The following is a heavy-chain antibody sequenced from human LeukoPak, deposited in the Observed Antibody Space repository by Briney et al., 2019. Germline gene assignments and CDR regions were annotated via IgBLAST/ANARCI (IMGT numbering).Heavy chain of an antibody. CDR1: GYTFTSYG. V-gene: IGHV1-18*01. CDR2: ISAYNGNT. Sequence: ASVKVSCKASGYTFTSYGISWVRQAPGQGLEWMGWISAYNGNTNYAQKLQGRVTMTTDTSTSTAYMELRSLRSDDTAVYYCARDRAAAAGTAWFDPWGQGTLVTVSS. D-gene: IGHD6-13*01. CDR3: ARDRAAAAGTAWFDP. J-gene: IGHJ5*02.